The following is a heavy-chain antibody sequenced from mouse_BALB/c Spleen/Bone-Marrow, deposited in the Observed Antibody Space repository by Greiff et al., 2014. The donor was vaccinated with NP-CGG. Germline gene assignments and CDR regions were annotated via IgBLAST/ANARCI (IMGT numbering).Heavy chain of an antibody. D-gene: IGHD2-10*02. Sequence: VMLVESGPGLVAPSQSLSITCTVSGFSLTTYGVHWVRQPPGKGLEWLVVIWSDGNTTYNSALKSRLSISKDNSKSQVFLKMNSXXXDDTAMYYCARNPYGNYAMDYWGQGTSVTVSS. CDR2: IWSDGNT. V-gene: IGHV2-6*02. CDR3: ARNPYGNYAMDY. J-gene: IGHJ4*01. CDR1: GFSLTTYG.